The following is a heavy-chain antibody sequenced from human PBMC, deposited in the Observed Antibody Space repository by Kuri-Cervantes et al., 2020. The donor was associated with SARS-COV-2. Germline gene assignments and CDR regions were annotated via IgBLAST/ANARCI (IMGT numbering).Heavy chain of an antibody. CDR3: AKLFGKAAAGNRYYYYYMDV. Sequence: GESLKISCAASGFTFSSYGMHWVRQAPGKGLEWVAFIRYDGSNKYYADSVKGRFTISRDNSKNTLYLQMNSLRAEDTAVYYCAKLFGKAAAGNRYYYYYMDVWGKGTTVTDSS. J-gene: IGHJ6*03. CDR1: GFTFSSYG. CDR2: IRYDGSNK. V-gene: IGHV3-30*02. D-gene: IGHD6-13*01.